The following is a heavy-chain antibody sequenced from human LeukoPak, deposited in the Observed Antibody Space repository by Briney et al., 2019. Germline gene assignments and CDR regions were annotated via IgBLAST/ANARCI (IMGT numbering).Heavy chain of an antibody. V-gene: IGHV4-59*08. J-gene: IGHJ4*02. D-gene: IGHD3-22*01. CDR3: ARHVIPYYYDSSGYLDY. Sequence: SETLSLTCTVSGGSISSYYWSWIRQPPGKGLEWIGYIYYSGSTNYNPSLKSRVTISVDTSKNQFSLKLSSVTAADTAVYYCARHVIPYYYDSSGYLDYWGQGTLVTVSS. CDR2: IYYSGST. CDR1: GGSISSYY.